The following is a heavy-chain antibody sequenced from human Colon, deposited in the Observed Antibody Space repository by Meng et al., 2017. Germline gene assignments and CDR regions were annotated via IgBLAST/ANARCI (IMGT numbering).Heavy chain of an antibody. CDR3: GTGTGDIRVAFDY. Sequence: QVHLQEPGPGLGKPSGTLPLSCIGAGACSIGLNWCTWVHQPPGKVLEWIGEIHHRGRTNNTPSIKSLVILSLDKYKNQFFMSMTSLAAANTAVYYCGTGTGDIRVAFDYWGQGTLVTVSS. J-gene: IGHJ4*02. V-gene: IGHV4-4*02. CDR1: GACSIGLNW. CDR2: IHHRGRT. D-gene: IGHD7-27*01.